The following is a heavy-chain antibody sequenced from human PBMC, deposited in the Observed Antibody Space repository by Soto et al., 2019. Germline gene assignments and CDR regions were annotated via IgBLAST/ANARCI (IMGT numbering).Heavy chain of an antibody. D-gene: IGHD6-13*01. J-gene: IGHJ6*02. Sequence: GGLRLSCAASGFTFSSYEMNWVRQAPGKGLEWVSYISSSGSTIYYADSVKGRFTISRDNAKNSLYLQMNSLRAEDTAVYYCARLIAAAGMKYYGMDVWGQGATVTVSS. V-gene: IGHV3-48*03. CDR2: ISSSGSTI. CDR1: GFTFSSYE. CDR3: ARLIAAAGMKYYGMDV.